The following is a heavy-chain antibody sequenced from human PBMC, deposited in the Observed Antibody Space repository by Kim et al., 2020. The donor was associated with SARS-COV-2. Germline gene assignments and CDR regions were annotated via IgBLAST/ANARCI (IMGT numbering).Heavy chain of an antibody. CDR2: IWYDGSNK. D-gene: IGHD3-16*01. Sequence: WGSLRLSCAASGFTFSSYGMHWVRQAPGKGLEWVAVIWYDGSNKYYADSVKGRFTISRDNSKNTLYLQMNSLRAEDTAVYYCARDLGATVVTPGDYWGQGTLVTVSS. V-gene: IGHV3-33*01. J-gene: IGHJ4*02. CDR1: GFTFSSYG. CDR3: ARDLGATVVTPGDY.